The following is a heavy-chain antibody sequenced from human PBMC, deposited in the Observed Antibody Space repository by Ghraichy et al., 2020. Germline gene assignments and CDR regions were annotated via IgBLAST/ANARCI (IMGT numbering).Heavy chain of an antibody. CDR3: ARVANLAFDV. V-gene: IGHV3-7*03. Sequence: ESLNISCAASGFTFSSYWMSWVRQAPGKGLEWVANIKQDGSEKYYVDSVKGRFTISRDNAKNSLFLQMNSLRAEDTAVYYCARVANLAFDVWGQGTMVTVSS. CDR1: GFTFSSYW. CDR2: IKQDGSEK. J-gene: IGHJ3*01. D-gene: IGHD4/OR15-4a*01.